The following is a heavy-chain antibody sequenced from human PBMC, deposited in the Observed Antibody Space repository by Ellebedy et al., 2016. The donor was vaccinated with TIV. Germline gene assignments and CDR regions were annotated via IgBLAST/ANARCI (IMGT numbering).Heavy chain of an antibody. V-gene: IGHV4-34*01. Sequence: GSLRLSCAVYGGSFTGYYYSWIRQPPGKGLEWIGEINQSGDATYNPSLKGRVTISVDMSKNQFSLRLTSVTAADTAVYYCAEGRSGWYYFDYWGQGTLVTVSS. J-gene: IGHJ4*02. CDR3: AEGRSGWYYFDY. CDR1: GGSFTGYY. CDR2: INQSGDA. D-gene: IGHD6-19*01.